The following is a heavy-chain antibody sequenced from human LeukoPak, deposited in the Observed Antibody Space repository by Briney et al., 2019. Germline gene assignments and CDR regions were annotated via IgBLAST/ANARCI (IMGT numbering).Heavy chain of an antibody. CDR2: ISNNGGYT. CDR1: GFTFSSSA. Sequence: GGSLRLSCAASGFTFSSSAMSWVRQAPGKGLEWVSAISNNGGYTYYADSVQCRFTISRDNSKSTLCLQMNSLRAEDTAVYYCAKQLGYCSDGSCYFPYWGQGTLVTVSS. J-gene: IGHJ4*02. V-gene: IGHV3-23*01. D-gene: IGHD2-15*01. CDR3: AKQLGYCSDGSCYFPY.